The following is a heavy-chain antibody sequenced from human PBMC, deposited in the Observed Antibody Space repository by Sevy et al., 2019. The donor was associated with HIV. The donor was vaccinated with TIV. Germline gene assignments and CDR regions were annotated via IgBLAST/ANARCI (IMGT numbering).Heavy chain of an antibody. V-gene: IGHV3-30-3*01. J-gene: IGHJ6*02. CDR1: GFTFSSYA. Sequence: GGSLRLSCAASGFTFSSYAMHWVRQAPGKGLEWVAVISYDGSNKYYADSVKGRFTISRENSKNTLYLQMNSLRAEDTAVYYCARDSLSYPTVTTLGHYYYGMDVWGQGTTVTVSS. D-gene: IGHD4-17*01. CDR2: ISYDGSNK. CDR3: ARDSLSYPTVTTLGHYYYGMDV.